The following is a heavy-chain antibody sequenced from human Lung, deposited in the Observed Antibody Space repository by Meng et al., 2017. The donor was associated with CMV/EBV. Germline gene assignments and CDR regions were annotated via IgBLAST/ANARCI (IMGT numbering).Heavy chain of an antibody. J-gene: IGHJ4*02. D-gene: IGHD6-19*01. Sequence: QVQLVESGGGGVQPGRSLRLSCAASGFTFSSYAMHWVRQAPGKGLEWVAVISYDGSNKYYADSVKGRFTISRDNSKNTLYLQMNSLRAEDTAVYYCARGQWHSLDYWGQGTLVTVSS. CDR1: GFTFSSYA. V-gene: IGHV3-30-3*01. CDR2: ISYDGSNK. CDR3: ARGQWHSLDY.